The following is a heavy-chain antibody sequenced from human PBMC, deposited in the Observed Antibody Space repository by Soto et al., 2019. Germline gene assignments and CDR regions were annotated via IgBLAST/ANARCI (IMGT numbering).Heavy chain of an antibody. V-gene: IGHV3-15*01. CDR2: IKSKTDGGTT. CDR3: TETGNLHETSVYYLGMDV. Sequence: PGGSLRLSCAASRFTFSSYGMHWVRQAPGKGLEWVGRIKSKTDGGTTDYAAPVKGRFTISRDDSKNTLYLQMNSLKTEDTAVYYCTETGNLHETSVYYLGMDVWGQGTTVTVSS. J-gene: IGHJ6*02. CDR1: RFTFSSYG.